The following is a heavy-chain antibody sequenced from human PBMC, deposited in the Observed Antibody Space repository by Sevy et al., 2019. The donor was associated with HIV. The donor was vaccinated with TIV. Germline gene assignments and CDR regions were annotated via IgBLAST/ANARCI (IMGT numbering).Heavy chain of an antibody. CDR3: ARLDSYSIGWSPRYDFDY. CDR1: AYTFTTHW. J-gene: IGHJ4*02. CDR2: MSPGDSDP. D-gene: IGHD6-19*01. V-gene: IGHV5-51*01. Sequence: GESLKISCKGSAYTFTTHWIGWVRQMPGKGLEWMGTMSPGDSDPRYSPSFQGQVTMSVDKSVSTAYLQWHSLETSDTAIYYCARLDSYSIGWSPRYDFDYWGQGTLVTVSS.